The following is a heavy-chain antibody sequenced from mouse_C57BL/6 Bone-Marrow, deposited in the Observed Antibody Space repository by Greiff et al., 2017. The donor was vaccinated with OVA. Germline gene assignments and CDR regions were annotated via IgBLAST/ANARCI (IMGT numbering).Heavy chain of an antibody. CDR3: ARRRGSSFYYFDG. V-gene: IGHV14-3*01. CDR1: GFNIKNTY. D-gene: IGHD1-1*01. J-gene: IGHJ2*01. Sequence: VQLQQSVAELVRPGASVKLSCTASGFNIKNTYMHWVKQRPEQGLEWIGRIDPANGTTKYAPKFQGQATITADTSSNTAYLHLSSLTSEDTAIYYCARRRGSSFYYFDGWGQGTTLTVSS. CDR2: IDPANGTT.